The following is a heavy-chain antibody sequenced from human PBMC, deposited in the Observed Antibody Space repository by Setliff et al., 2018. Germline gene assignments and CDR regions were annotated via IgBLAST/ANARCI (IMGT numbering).Heavy chain of an antibody. V-gene: IGHV4-38-2*01. CDR2: IYHSGST. D-gene: IGHD3-22*01. CDR3: ARQPEGGYYDSSGYYGMAPYYFDY. CDR1: GYSISSGYY. J-gene: IGHJ4*02. Sequence: SETLSLTCAVSGYSISSGYYWGWIRQPPGKGLEWIGSIYHSGSTYYNPSLRSRVTMSVDTSKNQFSLKLSSVTAADTAVYYCARQPEGGYYDSSGYYGMAPYYFDYWGQGTLVTVSS.